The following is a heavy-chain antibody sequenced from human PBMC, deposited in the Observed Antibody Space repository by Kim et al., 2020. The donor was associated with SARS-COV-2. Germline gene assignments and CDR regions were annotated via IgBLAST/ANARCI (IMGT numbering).Heavy chain of an antibody. CDR3: AKDPEGIQLWFFGGNYFDY. D-gene: IGHD5-18*01. CDR2: ISGSGGST. V-gene: IGHV3-23*01. J-gene: IGHJ4*02. CDR1: GFTFSSYA. Sequence: GGSLRLSCAASGFTFSSYAMSWVRQAPGKGLEWVSAISGSGGSTYYADSVKGRFTISRDNSKNTLYLQMNSLRAEDTAVYYCAKDPEGIQLWFFGGNYFDYWGQGTLVTVSS.